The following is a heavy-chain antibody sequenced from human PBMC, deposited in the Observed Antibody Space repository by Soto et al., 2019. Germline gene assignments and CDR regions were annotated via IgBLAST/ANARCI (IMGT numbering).Heavy chain of an antibody. V-gene: IGHV1-18*01. Sequence: QIQLLQSGAEVKKPGASVKVTCKASGYTFRNFGISWVRQAPGQGLDWMGWISAYNANANYAQKFQGRLTMTADTSTSTAYMELRSLRSDDTAVYHCARENSYFDYWGQGTLVTVSS. CDR3: ARENSYFDY. CDR2: ISAYNANA. CDR1: GYTFRNFG. J-gene: IGHJ4*02.